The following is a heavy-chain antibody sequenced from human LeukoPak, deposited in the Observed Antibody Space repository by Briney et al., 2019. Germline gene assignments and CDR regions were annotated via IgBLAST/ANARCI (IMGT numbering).Heavy chain of an antibody. Sequence: GGSLRHSCAASGFTFSNNWMNWVRQAPGKGLEWVANIKQDGSKKCYVDSVKGLFTISRENAKNSLYLQMNSLRVEDTAVYYCARGFNPDYWGQGTLVTVSS. CDR2: IKQDGSKK. CDR3: ARGFNPDY. V-gene: IGHV3-7*04. CDR1: GFTFSNNW. J-gene: IGHJ4*02.